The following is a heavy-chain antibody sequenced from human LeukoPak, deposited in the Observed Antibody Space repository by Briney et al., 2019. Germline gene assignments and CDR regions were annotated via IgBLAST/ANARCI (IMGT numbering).Heavy chain of an antibody. V-gene: IGHV1-18*04. CDR2: INTYSGNT. D-gene: IGHD6-19*01. CDR3: ARQAGGYSSGWYQFHFDY. J-gene: IGHJ4*02. Sequence: ASVMVSCKASGYTFINYGISWVRQDPGQGLEWMGWINTYSGNTNYAQKLQGRVSMTTDTSTSIAYMELRSLRSDDTAVYYCARQAGGYSSGWYQFHFDYWGQGTLVTVSS. CDR1: GYTFINYG.